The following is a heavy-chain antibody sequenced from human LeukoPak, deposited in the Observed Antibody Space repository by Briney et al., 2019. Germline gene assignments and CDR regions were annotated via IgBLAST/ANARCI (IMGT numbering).Heavy chain of an antibody. J-gene: IGHJ4*02. CDR3: AGDQWLVSYYFDY. Sequence: ASVKVSCKASGYTFTDYYIHWVRQAPGQGLEWMGWISAYNGNTNYAQKLQGRVTMTTDTSTSTAYMELRSLRSDDTAVYYCAGDQWLVSYYFDYWGQGTLVTVSS. V-gene: IGHV1-18*04. CDR1: GYTFTDYY. D-gene: IGHD6-19*01. CDR2: ISAYNGNT.